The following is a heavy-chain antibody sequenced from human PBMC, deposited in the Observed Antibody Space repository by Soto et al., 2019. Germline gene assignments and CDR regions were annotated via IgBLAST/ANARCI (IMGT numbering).Heavy chain of an antibody. CDR2: IYPRDLDT. V-gene: IGHV5-51*01. Sequence: GESLKISCQASGYSFSTYWIGWVRQMPGRGLEYMGIIYPRDLDTRYSPSFQGQVTISADKSINTAYLQWNSLKDSDTAIYYCARHPADYWGQGTLVTVSS. CDR3: ARHPADY. CDR1: GYSFSTYW. J-gene: IGHJ4*02.